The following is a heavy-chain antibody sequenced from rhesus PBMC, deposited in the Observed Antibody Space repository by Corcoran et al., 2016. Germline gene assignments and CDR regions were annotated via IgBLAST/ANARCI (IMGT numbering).Heavy chain of an antibody. CDR3: ARDRAGAAGNFDY. V-gene: IGHV4S7*01. CDR2: IYGGSGST. CDR1: GGSISGYYL. J-gene: IGHJ4*01. D-gene: IGHD6-25*01. Sequence: QVQLQESGPAVVKPSETLSLTCAVSGGSISGYYLWSWIRQPPGKGLEWIGYIYGGSGSTRYNPSLKSRVIISKDTSKNQFALKLSSVTAADTAVYYCARDRAGAAGNFDYWGQGVLVTVSS.